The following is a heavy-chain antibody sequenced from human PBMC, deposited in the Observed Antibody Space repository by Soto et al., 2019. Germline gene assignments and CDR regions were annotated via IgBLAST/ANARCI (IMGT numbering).Heavy chain of an antibody. V-gene: IGHV3-23*01. J-gene: IGHJ4*02. D-gene: IGHD4-17*01. CDR3: AKAWYYSDYYFDY. Sequence: PGGSLRLSCAASGFTFSPYAMTWVRQAPGKGLEWVSTVTATGGRTEYADSVQGRFTISRDNSKNTLFLQINNLRAEDTAIYYCAKAWYYSDYYFDYWGQGALVTVSS. CDR2: VTATGGRT. CDR1: GFTFSPYA.